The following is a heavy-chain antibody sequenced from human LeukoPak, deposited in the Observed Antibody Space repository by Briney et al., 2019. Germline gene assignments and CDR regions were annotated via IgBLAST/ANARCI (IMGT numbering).Heavy chain of an antibody. CDR2: INWNGGST. D-gene: IGHD3-22*01. CDR1: GFTFSSYG. J-gene: IGHJ4*02. V-gene: IGHV3-20*04. Sequence: GGSLRLSCAASGFTFSSYGMSWVRQAPGKGLEWVSGINWNGGSTGYADSVKGRFTISRDNAKNSLYLQMNSLRAEDTALYYCARETRYYYDSSESYYFDYWGQGTLVTVSS. CDR3: ARETRYYYDSSESYYFDY.